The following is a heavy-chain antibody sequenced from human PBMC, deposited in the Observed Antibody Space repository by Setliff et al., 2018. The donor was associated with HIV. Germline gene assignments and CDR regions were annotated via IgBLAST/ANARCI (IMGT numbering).Heavy chain of an antibody. CDR1: GGSLSGHF. CDR2: INHSGRT. V-gene: IGHV4-34*01. CDR3: AREDTTGYYSLSAFDI. Sequence: SETLSLTCAVYGGSLSGHFWSWIRQPPGKGLEWIGEINHSGRTKYNPSLKSRVTMSVDTSKNQFSLKLKSVTAADTAVYYCAREDTTGYYSLSAFDIWGQGTLVTVSS. J-gene: IGHJ3*02. D-gene: IGHD3-22*01.